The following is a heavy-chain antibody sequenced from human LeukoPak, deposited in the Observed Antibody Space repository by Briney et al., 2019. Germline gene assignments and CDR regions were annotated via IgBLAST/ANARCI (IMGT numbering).Heavy chain of an antibody. CDR2: IYYSGST. CDR1: GGSISSSSYY. CDR3: ARPPDCSSTSCFAEYFQH. D-gene: IGHD2-2*01. V-gene: IGHV4-39*01. J-gene: IGHJ1*01. Sequence: SETLSLTCTVSGGSISSSSYYWGWIRQPPGKGLEWIGSIYYSGSTYYNPSLKSRVTISVDTSKNQFSLTLSSVTAADTAVYYCARPPDCSSTSCFAEYFQHWGQGTLVTVSS.